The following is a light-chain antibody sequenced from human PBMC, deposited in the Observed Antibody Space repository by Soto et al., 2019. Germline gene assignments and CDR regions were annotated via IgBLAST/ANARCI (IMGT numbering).Light chain of an antibody. CDR2: GAS. Sequence: EIVLTQSPGTLSLSPGERATLSCRASQSVSSSYLAWYQQKPGQAPRLLIYGASSRATGIPDRFSGSGSGTDFTLTISRLEPEDFAVYYCQQYGSSTPVTFGGGTKLEIK. CDR3: QQYGSSTPVT. V-gene: IGKV3-20*01. CDR1: QSVSSSY. J-gene: IGKJ4*01.